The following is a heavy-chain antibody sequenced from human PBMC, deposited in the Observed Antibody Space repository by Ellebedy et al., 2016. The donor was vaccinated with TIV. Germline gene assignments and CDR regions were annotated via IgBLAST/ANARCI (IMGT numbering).Heavy chain of an antibody. J-gene: IGHJ4*02. D-gene: IGHD5-18*01. CDR1: GGSISSYY. CDR2: IYYSEST. V-gene: IGHV4-59*01. CDR3: ARVRYSYDLDY. Sequence: SETLSLXXTVSGGSISSYYWSWIRQPPGKGLEWIGYIYYSESTYYNPSLKSRITISVDTSKNQFSLKLSSVTAADTAVYYCARVRYSYDLDYWGQGTLVTVSS.